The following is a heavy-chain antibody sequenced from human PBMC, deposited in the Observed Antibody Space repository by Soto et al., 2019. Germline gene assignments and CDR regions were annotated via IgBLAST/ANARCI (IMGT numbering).Heavy chain of an antibody. V-gene: IGHV3-30*04. Sequence: QVQLVESGGGVVQPGKSLRLSCVYSGFMLSPYSLHWVRQPPGKGLEWVAVISRDGGSEYYADSVRGRFTISRDHSKSTLYLEMNSLRTEDTAVYFCARDGGFGELSPRTNYYYGMDVWGRGTTVTVSS. J-gene: IGHJ6*02. CDR2: ISRDGGSE. D-gene: IGHD3-10*01. CDR1: GFMLSPYS. CDR3: ARDGGFGELSPRTNYYYGMDV.